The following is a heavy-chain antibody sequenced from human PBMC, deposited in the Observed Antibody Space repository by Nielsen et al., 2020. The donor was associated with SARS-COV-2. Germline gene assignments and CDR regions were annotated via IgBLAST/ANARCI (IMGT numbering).Heavy chain of an antibody. V-gene: IGHV3-15*01. CDR1: GFTFSNAW. D-gene: IGHD3-9*01. CDR2: IKSKTDGGTT. J-gene: IGHJ6*02. CDR3: ARDGPDRVGYFDWLLYYYYGMDV. Sequence: GESLKISCAASGFTFSNAWMSWVRQAPGKGLEWVGRIKSKTDGGTTDYAAPVKGRFTISRDDSKNTLYLQMNSLRAEDTAVYYCARDGPDRVGYFDWLLYYYYGMDVWGQGTTVTVSS.